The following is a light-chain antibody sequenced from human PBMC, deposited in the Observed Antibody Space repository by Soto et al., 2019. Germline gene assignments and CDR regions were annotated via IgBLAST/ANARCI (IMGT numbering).Light chain of an antibody. CDR3: AAWDDSLRGRV. CDR2: SDN. CDR1: SSNIGSNP. Sequence: QSVLTQPSSASATPGQRVTISCSGSSSNIGSNPVSWYQQLPGTAPKSLIYSDNQRPSGVPDRISGSRSGTSASLAISGLQSEDEAEYYCAAWDDSLRGRVFGGGTKVTVL. V-gene: IGLV1-44*01. J-gene: IGLJ2*01.